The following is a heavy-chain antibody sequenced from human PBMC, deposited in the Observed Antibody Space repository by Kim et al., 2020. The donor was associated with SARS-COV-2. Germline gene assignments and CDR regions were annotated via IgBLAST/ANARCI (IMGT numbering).Heavy chain of an antibody. D-gene: IGHD3-3*01. J-gene: IGHJ6*02. V-gene: IGHV3-23*01. CDR3: AKDLVYDFWSNYLYGMDV. Sequence: VKGGFGISVDNSKNTLYLQMNSLRAEDTAVYYCAKDLVYDFWSNYLYGMDVWGQGTTVTVSS.